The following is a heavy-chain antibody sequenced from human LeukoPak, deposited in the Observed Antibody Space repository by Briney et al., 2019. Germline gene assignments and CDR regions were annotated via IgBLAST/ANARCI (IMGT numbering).Heavy chain of an antibody. CDR1: GGSISSYY. CDR3: ARSYSSSWHYYSYGMDV. CDR2: IYYSGST. Sequence: SETLSLTCTVSGGSISSYYWSWIRQPPGKGLQWIGYIYYSGSTNYNPSLKSRVTISVDTSKNQFSLKLTSVTAADTAVYYCARSYSSSWHYYSYGMDVWGQGTTVTVSS. D-gene: IGHD6-13*01. V-gene: IGHV4-59*08. J-gene: IGHJ6*02.